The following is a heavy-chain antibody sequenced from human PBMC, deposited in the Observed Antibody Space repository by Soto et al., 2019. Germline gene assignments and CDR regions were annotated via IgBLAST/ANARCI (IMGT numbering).Heavy chain of an antibody. CDR2: AGGGSDR. V-gene: IGHV3-23*01. J-gene: IGHJ5*01. CDR1: GYTFNIYG. Sequence: EVKLLESGGGSVQPGGSLRLSCAASGYTFNIYGMTWVRQAPGKGLEWVASAGGGSDRHYADSVRGRFTISRDDSKATLYMKMNSLRAEATAVYYCAKDGVPYNGKWDWLDSWGQGTLVTVSS. CDR3: AKDGVPYNGKWDWLDS. D-gene: IGHD1-20*01.